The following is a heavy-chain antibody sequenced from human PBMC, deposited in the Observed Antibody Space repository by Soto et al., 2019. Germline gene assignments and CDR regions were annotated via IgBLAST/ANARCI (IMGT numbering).Heavy chain of an antibody. CDR2: IYSSVIT. V-gene: IGHV4-61*01. Sequence: SETLSLTCTVSGASVSSGNQYWSWIRQPPGKRLEWIGFIYSSVITNYSPSLKSRVSISADTSRNQFSLKMSSVTAADTAVYYCARGWDANSWGQGALVTVSS. D-gene: IGHD6-19*01. J-gene: IGHJ4*02. CDR3: ARGWDANS. CDR1: GASVSSGNQY.